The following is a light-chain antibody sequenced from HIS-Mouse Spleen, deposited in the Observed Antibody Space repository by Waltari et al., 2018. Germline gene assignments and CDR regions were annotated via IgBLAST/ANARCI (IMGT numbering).Light chain of an antibody. CDR1: QSISSW. Sequence: DIQMTQSPSTLSASVGDRVTITCRASQSISSWLAWYQQKPGKAPKLLIYKASSLESGVPSRCSGSGSETEFTITISSLQHDDFATYYCQQYNSYSWTFGQGTKVEIK. CDR2: KAS. V-gene: IGKV1-5*03. CDR3: QQYNSYSWT. J-gene: IGKJ1*01.